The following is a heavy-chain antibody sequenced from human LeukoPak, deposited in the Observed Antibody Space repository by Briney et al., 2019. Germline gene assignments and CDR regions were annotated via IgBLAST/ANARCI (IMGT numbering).Heavy chain of an antibody. J-gene: IGHJ4*02. CDR3: ARFPPYSSSWSYLDY. V-gene: IGHV3-21*01. Sequence: GGSLRLSCAASGFTFSSYSMNWVRQAPGKGLEWVSSISSSSSYISYADSVKGRFTISRDNAKNSLYLQMNSLTAEDTAVYYCARFPPYSSSWSYLDYWGQGTLVTVSS. CDR1: GFTFSSYS. D-gene: IGHD6-13*01. CDR2: ISSSSSYI.